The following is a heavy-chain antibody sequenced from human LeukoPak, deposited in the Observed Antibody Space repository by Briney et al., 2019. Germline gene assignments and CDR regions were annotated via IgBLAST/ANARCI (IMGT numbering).Heavy chain of an antibody. CDR2: IYYSGST. J-gene: IGHJ5*02. V-gene: IGHV4-59*01. CDR3: ARSQYSSSWPNWFDP. D-gene: IGHD6-13*01. CDR1: GGSISSYY. Sequence: SETLSLTCTVSGGSISSYYWSWIRQPPGKGLEWIGYIYYSGSTNYNPSLKSRVTISVDTPKNQFSLKLSSVTAADTAVYYCARSQYSSSWPNWFDPWGQGTLVTVSS.